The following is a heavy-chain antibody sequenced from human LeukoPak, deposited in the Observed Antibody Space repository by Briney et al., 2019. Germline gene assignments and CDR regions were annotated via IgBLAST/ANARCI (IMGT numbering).Heavy chain of an antibody. Sequence: GGSLRLSCAASGFTFSSYWMSWVRQAPGKGLEWVSAISGSGGSTYYADSVKGRFTISRDNSKNTLYLQMNSLRAEDTAVYYCAKDPYGSGIYDPWGQGTLVTVSS. V-gene: IGHV3-23*01. CDR1: GFTFSSYW. CDR2: ISGSGGST. J-gene: IGHJ5*02. D-gene: IGHD3-10*01. CDR3: AKDPYGSGIYDP.